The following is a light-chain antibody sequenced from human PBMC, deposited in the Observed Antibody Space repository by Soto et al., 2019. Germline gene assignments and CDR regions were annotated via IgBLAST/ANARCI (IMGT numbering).Light chain of an antibody. CDR3: QSYDSSLSGSEV. J-gene: IGLJ1*01. Sequence: VLTQPPSVSGAPGQRVTISCTGSSSNIGAGHDVHWYQQLPGTAPKLLIYGNSNRPSGVPDRFSGSKSGTSASLAITGLQAEDEADYYCQSYDSSLSGSEVFGTGTKGTVL. CDR2: GNS. V-gene: IGLV1-40*01. CDR1: SSNIGAGHD.